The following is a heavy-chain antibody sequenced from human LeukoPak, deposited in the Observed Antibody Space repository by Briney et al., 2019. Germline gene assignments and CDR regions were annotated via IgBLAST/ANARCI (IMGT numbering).Heavy chain of an antibody. D-gene: IGHD3-10*01. CDR3: ASTQNRGVIIRDAFDI. J-gene: IGHJ3*02. CDR1: GFTFSSYS. CDR2: ISSSSSYI. V-gene: IGHV3-21*01. Sequence: GGSLRLSCAASGFTFSSYSMNWVRQAPGKGLEWVSSISSSSSYIYYADSVKGRSTISRDNAKNSLYLQMNSLRAEDTAVYYCASTQNRGVIIRDAFDIWGQGTMVTVSS.